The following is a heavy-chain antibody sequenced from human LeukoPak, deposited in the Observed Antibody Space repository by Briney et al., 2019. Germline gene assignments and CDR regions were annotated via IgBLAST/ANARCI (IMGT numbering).Heavy chain of an antibody. CDR3: ARDIPYDSRGYQFHGY. J-gene: IGHJ4*02. D-gene: IGHD3-10*01. Sequence: GRSLRLSCACSGFTFGSYGMSWGRQAPREGLEWVAALSDSGVGPDYADSVKGRFTISRDNFKSTLFLQMNSLRAEDTAVYYCARDIPYDSRGYQFHGYWGQGTLVTVSA. CDR2: LSDSGVGP. V-gene: IGHV3-23*01. CDR1: GFTFGSYG.